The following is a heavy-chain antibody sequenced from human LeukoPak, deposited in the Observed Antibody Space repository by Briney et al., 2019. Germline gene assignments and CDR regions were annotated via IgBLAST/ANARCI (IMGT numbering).Heavy chain of an antibody. CDR3: TRDLSGTYYGRFDY. CDR2: INSDGSST. CDR1: GFSVSDDY. J-gene: IGHJ4*02. Sequence: GGSLRLSCSGSGFSVSDDYITWVRQAPGKGLVWVSRINSDGSSTSYADSVRGRFTISRDNAKNTLYLQMNSLRAEDTAVYYCTRDLSGTYYGRFDYWGQGTLVTVSS. V-gene: IGHV3-74*01. D-gene: IGHD1-26*01.